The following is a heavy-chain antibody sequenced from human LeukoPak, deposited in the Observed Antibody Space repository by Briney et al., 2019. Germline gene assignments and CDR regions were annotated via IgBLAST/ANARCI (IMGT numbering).Heavy chain of an antibody. J-gene: IGHJ4*02. CDR1: GFTFSSYW. CDR2: INSDGSST. CDR3: AKRRPRDGYNAEGSFDY. V-gene: IGHV3-74*01. Sequence: GGSLRLSCAASGFTFSSYWMHWVRQAPGKGLVWVSRINSDGSSTSYADSVKGRFTISRDNAKNTLYLQMNSLRAEDTAVYYCAKRRPRDGYNAEGSFDYWGQGTLVTVSS. D-gene: IGHD5-24*01.